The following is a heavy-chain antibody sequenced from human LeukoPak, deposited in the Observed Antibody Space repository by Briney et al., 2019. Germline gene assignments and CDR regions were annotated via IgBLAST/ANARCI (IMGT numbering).Heavy chain of an antibody. V-gene: IGHV4-59*08. D-gene: IGHD2-21*01. Sequence: PSETLSLTCTVSGGSISNYYGSWIRQPPGKGLEWIAYIYSTGSTYYNPSLKSRVTMSVDTSKNQLSLRLSSVTAADTAVYYCARQNWGGGNLDWGQGNLGTGSS. CDR3: ARQNWGGGNLD. CDR1: GGSISNYY. CDR2: IYSTGST. J-gene: IGHJ4*02.